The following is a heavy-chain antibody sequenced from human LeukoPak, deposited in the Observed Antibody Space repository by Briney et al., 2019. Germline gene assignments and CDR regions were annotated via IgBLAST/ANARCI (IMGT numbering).Heavy chain of an antibody. D-gene: IGHD2-2*01. CDR2: ISTYNGNT. Sequence: ASVKVSCKASGYTFTSYGILWVRQAPGLGLEWMGWISTYNGNTNYAQKIQGRVTMTTDTSATTAYMELRSLRSDDTAVYYCARDRGSLGSAMVDYWGQGTLVTVSS. V-gene: IGHV1-18*01. CDR1: GYTFTSYG. J-gene: IGHJ4*02. CDR3: ARDRGSLGSAMVDY.